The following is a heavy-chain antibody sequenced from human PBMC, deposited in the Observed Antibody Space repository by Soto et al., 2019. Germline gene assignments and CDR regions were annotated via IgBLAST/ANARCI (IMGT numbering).Heavy chain of an antibody. CDR2: INHSGST. CDR3: ARLWGFTDY. V-gene: IGHV4-34*01. J-gene: IGHJ4*02. D-gene: IGHD3-10*01. CDR1: GGSFRAYY. Sequence: SETLSLTCAVYGGSFRAYYWSWIRHPPGKGLEWIGEINHSGSTNYNPSLKSRVTISVDTSKNQFSLKLSSVTAADTAVYYCARLWGFTDYWGQGTLVTVSS.